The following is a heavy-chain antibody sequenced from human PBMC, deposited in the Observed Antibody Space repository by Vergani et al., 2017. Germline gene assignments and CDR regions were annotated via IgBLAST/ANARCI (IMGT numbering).Heavy chain of an antibody. V-gene: IGHV1-18*04. CDR2: ISAYNGNT. J-gene: IGHJ6*02. Sequence: QVPLVQSGAAVKKPGASVKVSCTASGYTFTSYGISWVRQAPGQGLEWMGWISAYNGNTNYAQKLQGRVTMTTDTSTSTAYMELRSLRSDDTAVYYCARDPDIVVVPAAPYYYYYYGMDVWGQGTTVTVSS. D-gene: IGHD2-2*01. CDR1: GYTFTSYG. CDR3: ARDPDIVVVPAAPYYYYYYGMDV.